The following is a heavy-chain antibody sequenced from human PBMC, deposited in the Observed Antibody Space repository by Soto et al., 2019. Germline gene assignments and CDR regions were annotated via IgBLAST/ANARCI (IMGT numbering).Heavy chain of an antibody. Sequence: SETLSLTCAVYGGSFSGYYWSWIRQPPGKGLEWIGEINHSGSTNYNPSLKSRVTISVDTSKNQFSLKLSSVTAADTAVYYCAREIKGRGYHYYYGMDVWGQGTTVTVSS. CDR2: INHSGST. J-gene: IGHJ6*02. D-gene: IGHD6-13*01. CDR1: GGSFSGYY. CDR3: AREIKGRGYHYYYGMDV. V-gene: IGHV4-34*01.